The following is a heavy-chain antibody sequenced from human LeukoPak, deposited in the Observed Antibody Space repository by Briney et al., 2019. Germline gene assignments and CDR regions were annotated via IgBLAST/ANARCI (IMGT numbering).Heavy chain of an antibody. CDR1: GFTFSSYA. Sequence: GGSLRLSCAASGFTFSSYAMHWVRQAPGKGLEWVAVISYDGSNKYCADSVKGRFTISRDNSKNTLYLQMNSLRAEDTAVYYCARDQHYYDSSGYFLWGQGTLVTVSS. V-gene: IGHV3-30-3*01. CDR3: ARDQHYYDSSGYFL. CDR2: ISYDGSNK. J-gene: IGHJ4*02. D-gene: IGHD3-22*01.